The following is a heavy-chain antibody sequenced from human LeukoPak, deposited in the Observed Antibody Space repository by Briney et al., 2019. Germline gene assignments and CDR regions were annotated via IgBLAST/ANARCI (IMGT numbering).Heavy chain of an antibody. CDR3: AALHTGTFVDY. CDR2: IRYDGSTK. Sequence: PGGSLRLSCAASGFTFSSYGMHWVRQAPGKGLEWLAFIRYDGSTKFYTDSVKGRFAISRDNSKNTLSLQMNSLRTEDTAVYYCAALHTGTFVDYWGQGTLVTVSS. V-gene: IGHV3-30*02. CDR1: GFTFSSYG. J-gene: IGHJ4*02. D-gene: IGHD4-17*01.